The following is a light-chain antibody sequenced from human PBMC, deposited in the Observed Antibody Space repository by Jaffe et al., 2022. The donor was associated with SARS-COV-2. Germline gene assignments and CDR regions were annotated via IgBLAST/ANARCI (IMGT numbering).Light chain of an antibody. Sequence: QSALTQPASVSGSPGQSITISCSGTSSDVGASNYVSWYQQRPGKAPKLIIYDVTNRPSGVSNRFSGSKSGNTASLTISGLQAEDEADYFCSSYTTTVTLDVLFGGGTKLTVL. CDR2: DVT. J-gene: IGLJ2*01. V-gene: IGLV2-14*03. CDR1: SSDVGASNY. CDR3: SSYTTTVTLDVL.